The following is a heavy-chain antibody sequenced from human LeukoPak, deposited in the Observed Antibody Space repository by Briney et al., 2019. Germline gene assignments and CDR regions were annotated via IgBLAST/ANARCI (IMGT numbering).Heavy chain of an antibody. Sequence: SVSLSLTWTVSGGSIRSSYYYWGWIRQPPGKGLEWIGSIYDSGSTYYNPSLKSRVTISVDTSKNQFSLKLNSVTAADTAVYYCARKYPDHWFDPWGQGTLVTVSS. CDR2: IYDSGST. D-gene: IGHD2/OR15-2a*01. CDR1: GGSIRSSYYY. J-gene: IGHJ5*02. V-gene: IGHV4-39*01. CDR3: ARKYPDHWFDP.